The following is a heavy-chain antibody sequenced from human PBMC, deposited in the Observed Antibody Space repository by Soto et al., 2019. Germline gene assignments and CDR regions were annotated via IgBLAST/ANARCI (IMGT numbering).Heavy chain of an antibody. V-gene: IGHV4-34*01. CDR3: ARLYYDFWSGYSNWFDP. CDR1: GGSFSGYY. CDR2: INHSGST. D-gene: IGHD3-3*01. Sequence: LSLTCAVYGGSFSGYYWSWIRQPPGKGLEWIGEINHSGSTNYNPSLKSQVTISVDTSKNQFSLKLSSVTAADTAVYYCARLYYDFWSGYSNWFDPWGQGTLVTVSS. J-gene: IGHJ5*02.